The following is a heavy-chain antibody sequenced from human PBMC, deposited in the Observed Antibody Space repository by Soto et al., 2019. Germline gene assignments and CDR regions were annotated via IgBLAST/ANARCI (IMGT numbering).Heavy chain of an antibody. CDR3: AGELIMYYFGY. J-gene: IGHJ4*02. D-gene: IGHD1-26*01. CDR1: GGSFSGYY. Sequence: SETLSLTCAVYGGSFSGYYWSWIRQPPGKGLEWIGEINHSGSTNYNPSLKSRVTISVDTSKNQFSLQLSSVTAADTAVYYCAGELIMYYFGYWGQGTLVTVAS. V-gene: IGHV4-34*01. CDR2: INHSGST.